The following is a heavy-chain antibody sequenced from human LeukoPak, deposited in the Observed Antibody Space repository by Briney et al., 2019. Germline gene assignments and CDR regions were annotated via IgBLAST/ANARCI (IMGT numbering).Heavy chain of an antibody. CDR1: GFTFSRYS. CDR2: IGRRSSNI. Sequence: PGGSLRLSCAASGFTFSRYSMNWVRQAPGQGLEWVSYIGRRSSNIYYADSVKGRFTISRDNAKNSMYLQMDSLRDDDTAVYYCARDHNWSFDFWDQGALVTVSS. J-gene: IGHJ4*02. CDR3: ARDHNWSFDF. V-gene: IGHV3-48*02. D-gene: IGHD1-1*01.